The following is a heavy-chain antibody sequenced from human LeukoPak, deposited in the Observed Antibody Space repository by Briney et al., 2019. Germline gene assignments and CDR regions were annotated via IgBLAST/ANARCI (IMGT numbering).Heavy chain of an antibody. V-gene: IGHV4-59*02. CDR2: TYYSGST. CDR1: GFTVSSNY. Sequence: GSLRLSCAASGFTVSSNYMGWIRQSPGKGLEWIGYTYYSGSTSYNPSLKSRVTILVDTSKNEVSLRLSSVTAADTAVYYCARYCSGGSCYSKAFDIWGHGTMVTVSS. J-gene: IGHJ3*02. CDR3: ARYCSGGSCYSKAFDI. D-gene: IGHD2-15*01.